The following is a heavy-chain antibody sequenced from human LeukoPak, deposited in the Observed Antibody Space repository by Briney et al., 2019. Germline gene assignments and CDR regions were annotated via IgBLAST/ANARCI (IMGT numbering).Heavy chain of an antibody. CDR1: AFIFSGHW. V-gene: IGHV3-7*03. D-gene: IGHD4-23*01. CDR3: AKDRGGNSGSAEYFQH. J-gene: IGHJ1*01. CDR2: IKEDGSER. Sequence: GGSLRPSCEGSAFIFSGHWMNWVRQTPGKGLEWVASIKEDGSERQYVDSVKGRFSISRDNSKNTLYLQMNSLRAEDTAVYYCAKDRGGNSGSAEYFQHWGQGTLVTVSS.